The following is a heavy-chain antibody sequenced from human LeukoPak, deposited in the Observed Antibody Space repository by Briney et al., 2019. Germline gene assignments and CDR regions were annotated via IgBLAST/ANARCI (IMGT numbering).Heavy chain of an antibody. Sequence: GSLRLSCAASGFTFSSYTMNWVRQAPGKGLEWVSSISSSSTYIYYADSVKGRFTISRDYARNSLSLQMNSLRAEDTAVYYCARDKYGDYGLDYWGPGTLVTVSS. J-gene: IGHJ4*02. CDR3: ARDKYGDYGLDY. V-gene: IGHV3-21*01. CDR1: GFTFSSYT. D-gene: IGHD4-17*01. CDR2: ISSSSTYI.